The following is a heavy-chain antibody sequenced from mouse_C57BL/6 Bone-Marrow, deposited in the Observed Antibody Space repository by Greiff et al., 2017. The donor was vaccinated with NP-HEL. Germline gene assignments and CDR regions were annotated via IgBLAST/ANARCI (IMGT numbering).Heavy chain of an antibody. D-gene: IGHD2-4*01. CDR1: GFTFSDYS. CDR2: INYDGSST. V-gene: IGHV5-16*01. CDR3: AREVGLRRHTYAIDF. Sequence: EVHLVESEGGLVQPGSSMKLSCTASGFTFSDYSMAWVRQVPEKGLEWVANINYDGSSTYYLDSFKSSFIISRDNATNILYLQMSSLKSEDTATSYSAREVGLRRHTYAIDFWGQGTSVTVSS. J-gene: IGHJ4*01.